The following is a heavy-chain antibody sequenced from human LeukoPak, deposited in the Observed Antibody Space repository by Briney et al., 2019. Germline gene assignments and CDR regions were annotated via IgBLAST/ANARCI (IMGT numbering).Heavy chain of an antibody. D-gene: IGHD3-10*01. V-gene: IGHV3-23*01. CDR1: GFTFSSYA. CDR3: ANYYYGSGSYYFDY. Sequence: GGSLRLSGAASGFTFSSYAMSWVRQAPGKGLEWVSAISGSGGSTYYADSVKGRFTISRDNSKNTLYLQMNSLRAEDTAVYYCANYYYGSGSYYFDYWGQGTLVTVPS. CDR2: ISGSGGST. J-gene: IGHJ4*02.